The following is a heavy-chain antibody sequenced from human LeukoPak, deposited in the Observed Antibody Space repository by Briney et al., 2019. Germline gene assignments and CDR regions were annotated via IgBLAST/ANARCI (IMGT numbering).Heavy chain of an antibody. J-gene: IGHJ4*02. Sequence: PSETLSLTCTVSGGSITSYYWTYIRQPAGKGLEWIGRIHTSGGTNYNPSLKSRVTMSLDTSKNQFSLNLSSVTAADTAMYYCTREFSGTSIAARVFDSWGQGTLVTVSS. D-gene: IGHD6-6*01. CDR2: IHTSGGT. CDR3: TREFSGTSIAARVFDS. CDR1: GGSITSYY. V-gene: IGHV4-4*07.